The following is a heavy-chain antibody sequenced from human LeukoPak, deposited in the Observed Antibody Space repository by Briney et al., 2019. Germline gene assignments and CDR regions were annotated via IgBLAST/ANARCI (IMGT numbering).Heavy chain of an antibody. V-gene: IGHV4-39*01. CDR2: IYYSGST. CDR3: ARLGSGYMVIY. J-gene: IGHJ4*02. Sequence: SSETLSLTCTVSGGSISSSSYYWGWIRQPPGKGLEWIGSIYYSGSTYYNPSLKSRVTISVDTSKNQFSLKLSSVTAADTAVYYCARLGSGYMVIYWGQGTLVTVSS. CDR1: GGSISSSSYY. D-gene: IGHD5-18*01.